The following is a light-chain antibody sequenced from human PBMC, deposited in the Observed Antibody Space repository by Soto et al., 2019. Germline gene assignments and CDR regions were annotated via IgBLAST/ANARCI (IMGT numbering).Light chain of an antibody. CDR3: QQASSFPFT. CDR2: AAS. J-gene: IGKJ3*01. Sequence: DIQMIQSPSYVSASVGDRVTITCRASQAVSTWLAWFQQKPGKAPRLLIYAASSLHSGVPSRFSGSGSGTDFTLTISSLQPEDFATYYCQQASSFPFTFGPGTKVDIK. V-gene: IGKV1-12*01. CDR1: QAVSTW.